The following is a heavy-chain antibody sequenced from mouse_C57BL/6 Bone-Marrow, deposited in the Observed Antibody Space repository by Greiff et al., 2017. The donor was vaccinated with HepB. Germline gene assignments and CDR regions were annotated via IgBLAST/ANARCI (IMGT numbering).Heavy chain of an antibody. CDR1: GYTFTSYW. J-gene: IGHJ3*01. V-gene: IGHV1-55*01. CDR3: ARIVSSIYYCNYA. Sequence: VQLQQSGAELVKPGASVKMSCKASGYTFTSYWITWVKQRPGQGLEWIGDIYPGSGSTNYNEKFKSKATLTVDTSSSTSYMQLSSLTSEDAAVYYCARIVSSIYYCNYAWGQGTLVTVSA. CDR2: IYPGSGST. D-gene: IGHD2-1*01.